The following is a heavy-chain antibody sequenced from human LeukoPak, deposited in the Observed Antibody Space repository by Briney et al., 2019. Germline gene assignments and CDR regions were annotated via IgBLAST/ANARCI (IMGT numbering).Heavy chain of an antibody. CDR3: ARVGDSSSWYDGYFQH. V-gene: IGHV4-34*01. D-gene: IGHD6-13*01. CDR2: INHSGST. CDR1: GGSFSGYY. Sequence: SETLSLTCAVYGGSFSGYYWSWIRQPPGKGLEWIGEINHSGSTNYNPSLKSRVTISVDTSKNQFSLKLSSVTAADTAVYYCARVGDSSSWYDGYFQHWGQGTLVTVSS. J-gene: IGHJ1*01.